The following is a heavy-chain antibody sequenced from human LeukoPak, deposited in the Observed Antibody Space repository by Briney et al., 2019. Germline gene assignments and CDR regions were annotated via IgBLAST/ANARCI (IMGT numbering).Heavy chain of an antibody. Sequence: SETLSLTCAVYGGSFSGYYWSWIRQPPGKGLEWIGSIYYSGSTYYNPSLKSRVTISVDTSKNQFSLKLSSVTAADTAVYYCARERGIVGATRRVNWFDPWGQGTLVTVSS. CDR3: ARERGIVGATRRVNWFDP. D-gene: IGHD1-26*01. V-gene: IGHV4-34*01. J-gene: IGHJ5*02. CDR2: IYYSGST. CDR1: GGSFSGYY.